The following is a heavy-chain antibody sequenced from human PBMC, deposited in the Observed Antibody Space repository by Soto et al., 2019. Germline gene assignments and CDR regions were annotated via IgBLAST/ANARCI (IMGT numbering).Heavy chain of an antibody. CDR2: IYYSGST. V-gene: IGHV4-30-4*01. Sequence: SETLSLTCTVSGVSISSGDYYWSWIRQPPGKGLEWIGYIYYSGSTYYNPSLKSRVTISVDTSKNQFSLKLSSVTAADTAVYYCARHVRVAATWYWGQGTLVTVSS. CDR1: GVSISSGDYY. J-gene: IGHJ4*02. D-gene: IGHD2-15*01. CDR3: ARHVRVAATWY.